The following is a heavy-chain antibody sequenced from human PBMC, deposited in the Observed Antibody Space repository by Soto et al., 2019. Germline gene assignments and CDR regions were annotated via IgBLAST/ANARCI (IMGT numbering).Heavy chain of an antibody. CDR2: INMDGSST. V-gene: IGHV3-74*01. J-gene: IGHJ4*02. Sequence: AAGKGLVWVSRINMDGSSTNYADSVKGRFTISRDNAKNTLYLQMNSLRVDDTAVYYCARGPRGLYHHDYWGQGALVTVSS. CDR3: ARGPRGLYHHDY. D-gene: IGHD2-2*01.